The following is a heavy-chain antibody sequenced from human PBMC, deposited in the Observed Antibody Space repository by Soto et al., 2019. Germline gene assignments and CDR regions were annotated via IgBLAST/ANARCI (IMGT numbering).Heavy chain of an antibody. CDR2: IYYSGST. CDR3: ARHVGSGWYDY. V-gene: IGHV4-39*01. Sequence: QLQLQESGPGLVKPSETLSLTCTVSGGSISSSSYYWGWIRQPPGKGLEWIGSIYYSGSTYYNPSLKSRVTISVDTSKNQFSLKLSSVTAADTAVYYCARHVGSGWYDYWGQGTLVTVSS. D-gene: IGHD6-19*01. CDR1: GGSISSSSYY. J-gene: IGHJ4*02.